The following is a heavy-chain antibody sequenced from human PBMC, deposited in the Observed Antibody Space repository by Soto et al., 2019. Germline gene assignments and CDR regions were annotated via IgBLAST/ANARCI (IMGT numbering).Heavy chain of an antibody. J-gene: IGHJ4*02. D-gene: IGHD5-18*01. V-gene: IGHV3-23*01. Sequence: LRLSCAASGFIFNNYAMTWVRQAPGKGLEWVSTVTASGGGTSYANSVKGRFTISRDNSRNTLHLQMSSLRVEDTALYYCAKALVPALTAKFGYWGQGTLVTVSS. CDR2: VTASGGGT. CDR1: GFIFNNYA. CDR3: AKALVPALTAKFGY.